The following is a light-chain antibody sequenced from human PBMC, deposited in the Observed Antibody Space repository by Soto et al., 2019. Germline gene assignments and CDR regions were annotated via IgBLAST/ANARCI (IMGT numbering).Light chain of an antibody. CDR1: QSVSSY. Sequence: EIVLTQSPATLSLSPGERDTLSCRASQSVSSYLAWYQQKPGQAPRLLIYDASNRATGIPARFSGSGSGTDFTLTISSLEPEDFAVYYCQQRSNWPPLTFGGGIKVEIK. V-gene: IGKV3-11*01. CDR2: DAS. CDR3: QQRSNWPPLT. J-gene: IGKJ4*01.